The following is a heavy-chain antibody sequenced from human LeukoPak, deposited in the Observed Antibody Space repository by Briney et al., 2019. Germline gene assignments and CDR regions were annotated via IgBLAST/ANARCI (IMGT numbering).Heavy chain of an antibody. CDR2: IKQDGSEK. CDR1: GFTFSNYW. D-gene: IGHD1-26*01. Sequence: GGSLRLSCAASGFTFSNYWISWVRQAPGKGLEWVANIKQDGSEKYYVDSVKGRFTISRDNAKNSLYLQMNSLRAEDTAVYYCARGGSHTPYYFDYWGQGTLVTVSS. J-gene: IGHJ4*02. V-gene: IGHV3-7*01. CDR3: ARGGSHTPYYFDY.